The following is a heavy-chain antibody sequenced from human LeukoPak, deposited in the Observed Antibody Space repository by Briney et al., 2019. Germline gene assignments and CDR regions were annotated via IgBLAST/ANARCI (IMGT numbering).Heavy chain of an antibody. D-gene: IGHD3-10*01. CDR3: ARDRITMVRGNYYYYYGMDV. V-gene: IGHV3-21*01. CDR1: GFTFSSYG. J-gene: IGHJ6*02. Sequence: GGSLRLSCVASGFTFSSYGMSWVRQAPGKGLEWVSSISSSSSYIYYADSVEGRFTISRDNAKNSLYLQMNSLRAEDTAVYYCARDRITMVRGNYYYYYGMDVWGQGTTVTVSS. CDR2: ISSSSSYI.